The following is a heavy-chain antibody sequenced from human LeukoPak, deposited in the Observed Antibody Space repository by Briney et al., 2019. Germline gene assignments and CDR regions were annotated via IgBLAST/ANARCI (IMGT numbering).Heavy chain of an antibody. CDR3: AKARHGSGSYYIGYYYYYYGMDV. CDR2: ISYDESNK. D-gene: IGHD3-10*01. CDR1: GFTFSSYG. Sequence: RPGGPLRLFCAASGFTFSSYGMHWLRQAPGKGLEGVAVISYDESNKYYADSVKGRFTISRDNSKSTLYLQMNRLRAEDTAVYYCAKARHGSGSYYIGYYYYYYGMDVWGQGTTVTVSS. J-gene: IGHJ6*02. V-gene: IGHV3-30*18.